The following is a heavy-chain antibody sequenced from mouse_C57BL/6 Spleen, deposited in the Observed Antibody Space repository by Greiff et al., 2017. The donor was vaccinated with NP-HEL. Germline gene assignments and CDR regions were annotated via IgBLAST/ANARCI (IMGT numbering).Heavy chain of an antibody. CDR1: GFTFSDYG. Sequence: EVKVEESGGGLVKPGGSLKLSCAASGFTFSDYGMHWVRQAPEKGLEWVAYISSGSSTIYYADTVKGRFTISRDNAKNTLFLQMTSLRSEDTAMYYCASRTGTSWFAYWGQGTLVTVSA. CDR3: ASRTGTSWFAY. V-gene: IGHV5-17*01. J-gene: IGHJ3*01. D-gene: IGHD4-1*01. CDR2: ISSGSSTI.